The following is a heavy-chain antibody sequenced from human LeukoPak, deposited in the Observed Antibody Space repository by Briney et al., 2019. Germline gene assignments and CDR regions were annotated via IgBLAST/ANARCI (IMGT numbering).Heavy chain of an antibody. CDR3: ARGGEDCCGDSYYYYYYIDV. Sequence: SETLSLTCTVSGGSISSGDYYWSWTRQPPGKGLEWIGYIYYSGSTYYNPSLKSRVTISVDTSKNQFSLKLSSVTAADTAVYYCARGGEDCCGDSYYYYYYIDVWGKGTTVTVSS. CDR2: IYYSGST. V-gene: IGHV4-30-4*08. CDR1: GGSISSGDYY. D-gene: IGHD2-21*01. J-gene: IGHJ6*03.